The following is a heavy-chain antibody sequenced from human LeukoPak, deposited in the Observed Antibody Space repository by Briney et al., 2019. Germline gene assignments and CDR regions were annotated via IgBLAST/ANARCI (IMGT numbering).Heavy chain of an antibody. CDR3: ARDRIVVVTAILRSDYYGMDV. D-gene: IGHD2-21*02. CDR2: INSDGSST. CDR1: GFTFSSYW. V-gene: IGHV3-74*01. J-gene: IGHJ6*02. Sequence: PGGSLRLSCAASGFTFSSYWMHWVRQAPGKGLVWVSRINSDGSSTSYADSMKGRFTISRDNAKNTLYLQMNSLRAEDTAVYYCARDRIVVVTAILRSDYYGMDVWGQGTTVTVSS.